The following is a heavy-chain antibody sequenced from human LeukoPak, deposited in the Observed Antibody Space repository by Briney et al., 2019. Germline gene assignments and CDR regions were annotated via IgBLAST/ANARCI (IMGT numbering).Heavy chain of an antibody. D-gene: IGHD1-26*01. J-gene: IGHJ5*02. CDR3: ASTNHRGGSTGYNWFDP. CDR2: ISYDGSSE. Sequence: GGSLRLSCAASGFTFSNYAMHWVRQAPGKGLEWVAVISYDGSSESYPDSVKGRFTISRDNSKNMLYLQMNSLRGEDTAVYYCASTNHRGGSTGYNWFDPWGQGTLVTVSS. V-gene: IGHV3-30-3*01. CDR1: GFTFSNYA.